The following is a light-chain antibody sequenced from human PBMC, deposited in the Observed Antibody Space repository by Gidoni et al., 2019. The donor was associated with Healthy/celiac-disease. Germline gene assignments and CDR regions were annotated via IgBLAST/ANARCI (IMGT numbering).Light chain of an antibody. CDR1: QRVSSSY. CDR3: QQYGSSRET. V-gene: IGKV3-20*01. J-gene: IGKJ1*01. CDR2: GAS. Sequence: VLTQSPGTLSLSPGERATLSCRARQRVSSSYLAWYQQKPGQAPRLLIYGASSRATGIPDKFSGSGSGTDFTLTISRLEPEDFAVYYCQQYGSSRETFGQGTKVEIK.